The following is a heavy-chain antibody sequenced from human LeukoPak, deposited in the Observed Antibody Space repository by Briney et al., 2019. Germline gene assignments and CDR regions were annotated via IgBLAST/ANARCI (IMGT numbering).Heavy chain of an antibody. CDR1: GGSISSSSYY. J-gene: IGHJ5*02. D-gene: IGHD3-10*01. CDR2: IYYSGST. V-gene: IGHV4-61*05. Sequence: SETLSLTCIVSGGSISSSSYYWGWIRQPPGKGLEWIGYIYYSGSTNYNPSLKSRVTISVDTSKNQFSLKLSSVTAADTAVYYCARTIALRECCPPSFWFDPWGQGTLVTVAS. CDR3: ARTIALRECCPPSFWFDP.